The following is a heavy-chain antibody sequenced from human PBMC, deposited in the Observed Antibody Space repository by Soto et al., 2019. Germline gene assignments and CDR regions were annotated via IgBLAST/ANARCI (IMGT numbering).Heavy chain of an antibody. CDR3: ARVPAAGPSRPIDY. Sequence: EVQLVESGGGLVKPGGSLRLSCAASGFTLSSYTMHWFRQAPGKGLEWVSVISSKSYYTYYADSMKGRFTISRDNAKNSLFLQMNSLRAEDTAVYFGARVPAAGPSRPIDYWGQGTLVPVSS. CDR2: ISSKSYYT. J-gene: IGHJ4*02. V-gene: IGHV3-21*01. CDR1: GFTLSSYT.